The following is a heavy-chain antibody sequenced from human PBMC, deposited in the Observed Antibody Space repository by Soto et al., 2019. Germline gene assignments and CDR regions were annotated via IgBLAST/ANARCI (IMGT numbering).Heavy chain of an antibody. J-gene: IGHJ4*02. CDR3: ARGIGYSYGPCYFDY. CDR1: GGSISSEGYY. D-gene: IGHD5-18*01. V-gene: IGHV4-31*03. CDR2: IYYSGTT. Sequence: SETLSLTCTVSGGSISSEGYYWSWFRQLPGKGLEWIGDIYYSGTTYHNPSLRSRLTISGDASKNQFSLKLSSVTAADTALYYSARGIGYSYGPCYFDYWGQGTLVTVSS.